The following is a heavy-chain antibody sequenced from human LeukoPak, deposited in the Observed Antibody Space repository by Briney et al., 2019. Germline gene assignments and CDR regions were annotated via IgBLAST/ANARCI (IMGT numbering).Heavy chain of an antibody. CDR3: AREMKGYGADIYYYYYGMDV. D-gene: IGHD4/OR15-4a*01. J-gene: IGHJ6*02. CDR1: GGSISSYY. CDR2: IYTSGST. V-gene: IGHV4-4*07. Sequence: SETLSLTCTVSGGSISSYYWSWIRQPAGKGLEWIGRIYTSGSTNYNPFLKSRVTMSVDTSKNQFSLKLSSVTAADTAVYYCAREMKGYGADIYYYYYGMDVWGQGTTVTVSS.